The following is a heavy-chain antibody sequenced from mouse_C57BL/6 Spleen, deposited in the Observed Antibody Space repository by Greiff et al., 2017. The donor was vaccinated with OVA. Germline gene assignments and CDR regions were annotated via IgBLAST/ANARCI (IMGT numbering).Heavy chain of an antibody. CDR1: GFSFNTYA. V-gene: IGHV10-1*01. CDR3: VRDYYGSFPFYWYFDV. J-gene: IGHJ1*03. CDR2: IRSKSNNYAT. Sequence: EVKLVESGGGLVQPKGSLKLSCAASGFSFNTYAMNWVRQAPGKGLEWVARIRSKSNNYATYYADSVKDRFTISRDDSESMLYLQMNNLKTEDTAMYYCVRDYYGSFPFYWYFDVWGTGTTVTVSS. D-gene: IGHD1-1*01.